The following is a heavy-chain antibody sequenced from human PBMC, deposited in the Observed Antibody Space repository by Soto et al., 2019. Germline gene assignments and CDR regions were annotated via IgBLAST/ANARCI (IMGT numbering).Heavy chain of an antibody. J-gene: IGHJ4*02. CDR2: ISSSSSYI. CDR1: GFTFSSYS. Sequence: GGSLRLSCAASGFTFSSYSMNWVRQAPGKGLEWVSSISSSSSYIYYADSVKGRFTISRDNAKNSLYLQMNSLRAEDTAVYYCARDPLTPYDSRSYYFDYWGQGTLVTVSS. CDR3: ARDPLTPYDSRSYYFDY. V-gene: IGHV3-21*01. D-gene: IGHD3-22*01.